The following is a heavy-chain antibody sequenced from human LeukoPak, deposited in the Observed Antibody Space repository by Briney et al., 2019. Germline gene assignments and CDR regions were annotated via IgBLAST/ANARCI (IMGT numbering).Heavy chain of an antibody. Sequence: GASVKVSCKTSGYTFADYYIHWVRQAPGQGLEWMGWIYPKSGGTNSAQKFQGRVTMTRDTSISTAYMELSRLRFDDTAVYYRARVSTSGYRDWLDPWGQGTLVTVSS. J-gene: IGHJ5*02. CDR1: GYTFADYY. CDR2: IYPKSGGT. V-gene: IGHV1-2*02. D-gene: IGHD3-9*01. CDR3: ARVSTSGYRDWLDP.